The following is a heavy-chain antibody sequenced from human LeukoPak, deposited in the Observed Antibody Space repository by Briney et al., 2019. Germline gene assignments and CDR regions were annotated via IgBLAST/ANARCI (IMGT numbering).Heavy chain of an antibody. CDR2: INPNSGGT. J-gene: IGHJ5*02. V-gene: IGHV1-2*02. CDR1: VYTFTGCY. CDR3: ARGLKYSSSWANWFDP. D-gene: IGHD6-13*01. Sequence: ASVKVSCKASVYTFTGCYMHWARQAPGQGLEWMGWINPNSGGTNYAQKFQGRVTMTRDTYISTAYMELGRLRADDTAVYYCARGLKYSSSWANWFDPWGQGTLVTVSS.